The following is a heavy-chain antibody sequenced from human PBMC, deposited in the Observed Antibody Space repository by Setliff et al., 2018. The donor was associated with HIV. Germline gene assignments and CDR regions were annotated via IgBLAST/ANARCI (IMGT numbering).Heavy chain of an antibody. J-gene: IGHJ6*02. CDR1: GYTFTTSY. Sequence: ASVKVSCKASGYTFTTSYMHWVRQAPGQGLEWMGIINLSAGSTNYAQKFQGRVTMTRDTSTNTVCMELSSLRFEDTAVYYCARVVLYADLGIAGLTNYYYGMDVWGQGTTVTVSS. V-gene: IGHV1-46*01. CDR2: INLSAGST. D-gene: IGHD7-27*01. CDR3: ARVVLYADLGIAGLTNYYYGMDV.